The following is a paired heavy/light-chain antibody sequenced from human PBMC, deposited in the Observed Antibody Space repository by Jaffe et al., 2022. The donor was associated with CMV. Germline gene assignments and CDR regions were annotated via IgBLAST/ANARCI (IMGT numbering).Heavy chain of an antibody. CDR1: GFTFSSYA. V-gene: IGHV3-23*04. D-gene: IGHD3-10*01. J-gene: IGHJ6*03. CDR3: AKYPLWFGEETNYYYYYMDV. CDR2: ISGSGGST. Sequence: EVQLVESGGGLVQPGGSLRLSCAASGFTFSSYAMSWVRQAPGKGLEWVSAISGSGGSTYYADSVKGRFTISRDNSKNTLYLQMNSLRAEDTAVYYCAKYPLWFGEETNYYYYYMDVWGKGTTVTVSS.
Light chain of an antibody. Sequence: QSVLTQPPSVSGAPGQRVTISCTGSSSNIGAGYDVHWYQQLPGTAPKLLIYGNSNRPSGVPDRFSGSKSGTSASLAITGLQAEDEADYYCQSYDSSLSALVVFGGGTKLTVL. CDR1: SSNIGAGYD. CDR3: QSYDSSLSALVV. V-gene: IGLV1-40*01. CDR2: GNS. J-gene: IGLJ2*01.